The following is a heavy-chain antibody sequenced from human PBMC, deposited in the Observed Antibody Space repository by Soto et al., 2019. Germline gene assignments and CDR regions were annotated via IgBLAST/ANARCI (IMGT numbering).Heavy chain of an antibody. CDR3: ARLPLPWGGFDP. CDR1: GIVFSDY. V-gene: IGHV3-11*01. J-gene: IGHJ5*02. Sequence: QVRLVESGGGLVKPGGSLRLSCAASGIVFSDYMSWVRQAPGKGLEWLSYISGSGRTIYSADSVKGRFTISRDNATNSLYLQITNVRTEDTAAYYWARLPLPWGGFDPWGQGTLVTVSS. CDR2: ISGSGRTI. D-gene: IGHD3-16*01.